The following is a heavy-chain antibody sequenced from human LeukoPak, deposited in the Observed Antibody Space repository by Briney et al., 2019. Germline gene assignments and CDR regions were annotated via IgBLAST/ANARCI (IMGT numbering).Heavy chain of an antibody. V-gene: IGHV3-30-3*01. D-gene: IGHD1-1*01. CDR2: ISYDGSNK. J-gene: IGHJ5*02. Sequence: GGSLRLSCAASGFTFSSYAMHWVRQAPGKGLEWVAVISYDGSNKYYADSVKGRFTISRDNSKNTLYLQMNSLRAEDTAVYYWARDLGRGTRHWFDPWGQGTRVTVSS. CDR3: ARDLGRGTRHWFDP. CDR1: GFTFSSYA.